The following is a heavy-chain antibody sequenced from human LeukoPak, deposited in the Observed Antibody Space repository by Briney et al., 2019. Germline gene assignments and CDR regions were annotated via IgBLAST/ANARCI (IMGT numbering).Heavy chain of an antibody. V-gene: IGHV3-9*01. CDR2: ISWNSGSI. CDR1: GFKFGDYS. Sequence: PGRSLRLSCAASGFKFGDYSMNWVRQAPGKGLEWVSSISWNSGSIDYAGSVKGRFTISRDNAKNSLYLQMNSLRDEDTAFYYCAKDNGNWYLDIWGHGTLVTVSS. J-gene: IGHJ2*01. CDR3: AKDNGNWYLDI.